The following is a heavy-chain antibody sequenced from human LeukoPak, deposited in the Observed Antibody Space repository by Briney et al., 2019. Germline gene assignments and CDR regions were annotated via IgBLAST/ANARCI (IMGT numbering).Heavy chain of an antibody. V-gene: IGHV3-23*01. D-gene: IGHD2-2*01. CDR3: AKGQVVPAANYYYYGMDV. CDR2: ISGSGGST. Sequence: SGGSLRLSCAASGFTFSSYAMSWVRQAPGKGLEWVSAISGSGGSTYYADSVKGRFTISRDNSENTLYLQMNSLRAEDTAVYYCAKGQVVPAANYYYYGMDVWGQGTTVTVSS. CDR1: GFTFSSYA. J-gene: IGHJ6*02.